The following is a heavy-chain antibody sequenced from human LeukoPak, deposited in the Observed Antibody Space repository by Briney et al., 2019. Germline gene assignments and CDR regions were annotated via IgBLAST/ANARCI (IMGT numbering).Heavy chain of an antibody. D-gene: IGHD3-9*01. V-gene: IGHV3-11*06. CDR3: AKESKVYYDILTGYSESLHFDY. Sequence: GGSLRLSCAASGFTFSASYMTWVRQAPGKGLEWLSYISGDSGDTNYADSVKGRFTISRDNSKNTLYLQMNSLRAEDTAVYYCAKESKVYYDILTGYSESLHFDYWGQGTLVTVSS. CDR1: GFTFSASY. J-gene: IGHJ4*02. CDR2: ISGDSGDT.